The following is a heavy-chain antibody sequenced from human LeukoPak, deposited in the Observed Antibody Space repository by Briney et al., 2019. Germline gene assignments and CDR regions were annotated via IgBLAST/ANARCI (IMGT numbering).Heavy chain of an antibody. CDR3: ARVGRVRGDPRFDY. CDR2: INPNSGGT. J-gene: IGHJ4*02. Sequence: ASVKVSCKASGYTFTGLYMHWVRQAPGQGLEWMGWINPNSGGTTYAQKFQGWVTMTRDTSISTAYMELSRLRSDDTAVYYCARVGRVRGDPRFDYWGQGTLVTVSS. V-gene: IGHV1-2*04. CDR1: GYTFTGLY. D-gene: IGHD3-10*01.